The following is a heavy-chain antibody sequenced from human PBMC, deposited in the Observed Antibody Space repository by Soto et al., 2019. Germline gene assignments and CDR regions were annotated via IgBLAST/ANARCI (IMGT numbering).Heavy chain of an antibody. Sequence: GGSLRLSCAASGFTFSSYAMSWVRQAPGKGLEWVSSISDSGDNADSADSVRGRFIVSRDNSKATVYLQMNSLRADDTAVYYCVKGSLSAVASLDYWGQGTLVTVSS. V-gene: IGHV3-23*01. D-gene: IGHD5-12*01. J-gene: IGHJ4*02. CDR3: VKGSLSAVASLDY. CDR1: GFTFSSYA. CDR2: ISDSGDNA.